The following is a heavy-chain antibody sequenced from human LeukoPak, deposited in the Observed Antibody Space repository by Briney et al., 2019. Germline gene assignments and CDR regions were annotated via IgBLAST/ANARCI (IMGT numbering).Heavy chain of an antibody. CDR1: GFTFSSYE. J-gene: IGHJ4*02. CDR3: ANALMYYDILTGYPLEL. Sequence: GGSLRLSCAASGFTFSSYEMNWVRQAPGKGLEWVSYISSSGSTIYYADSVKGRFTISRDNSKNTLYLQMNSLRAEDTAVYYCANALMYYDILTGYPLELWGQGTLVTVSS. CDR2: ISSSGSTI. D-gene: IGHD3-9*01. V-gene: IGHV3-48*03.